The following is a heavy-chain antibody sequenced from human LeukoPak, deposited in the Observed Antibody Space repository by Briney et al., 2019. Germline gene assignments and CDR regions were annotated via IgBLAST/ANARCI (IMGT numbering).Heavy chain of an antibody. CDR1: GGSFSGYY. CDR3: ARDLPGDIAVVPAAATGWFDP. CDR2: INHSGST. Sequence: SETLSLTCAVYGGSFSGYYWSWIRQPPGKGLEWIGEINHSGSTNYNPSLKSRVTISVDTSKNQFSLKLSSVTAADTAVYYCARDLPGDIAVVPAAATGWFDPWGQGTLVTVSS. D-gene: IGHD2-2*01. J-gene: IGHJ5*02. V-gene: IGHV4-34*01.